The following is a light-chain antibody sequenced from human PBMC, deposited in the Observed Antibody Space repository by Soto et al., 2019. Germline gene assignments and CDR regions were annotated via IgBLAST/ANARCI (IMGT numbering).Light chain of an antibody. CDR2: KAS. CDR3: QQYKSYSSWT. CDR1: QGISSW. Sequence: DIQMTQSPSSVSASVGDRVTITCRASQGISSWLAWYQQKPGKAPKLLIYKASYLQSWVPSTFSGSGSGTEFTLTISSLQPDDFATYYCQQYKSYSSWTFGQGTKVDIK. V-gene: IGKV1-5*03. J-gene: IGKJ1*01.